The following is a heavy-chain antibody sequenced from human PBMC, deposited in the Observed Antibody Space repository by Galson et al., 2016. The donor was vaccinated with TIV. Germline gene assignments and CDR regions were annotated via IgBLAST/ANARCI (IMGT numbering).Heavy chain of an antibody. CDR2: IYYSGNT. Sequence: TLSLTCPVSGGSISNGDYSWSWIRHPPGKGPECIGYIYYSGNTNYKPSLESRVTISVDMSKNQFSLKLRSVTAADTYPYYYGMDVWGQGTAVIVSS. J-gene: IGHJ6*02. V-gene: IGHV4-30-4*01. CDR1: GGSISNGDYS. CDR3: GMDV.